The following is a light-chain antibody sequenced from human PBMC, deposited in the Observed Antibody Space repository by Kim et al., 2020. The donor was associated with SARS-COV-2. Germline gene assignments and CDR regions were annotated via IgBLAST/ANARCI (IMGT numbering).Light chain of an antibody. J-gene: IGKJ2*01. V-gene: IGKV3-20*01. Sequence: EIVLTQSPGTLSLSPGERATLSCRASQSVTGRYLGWCQQKPGQAPRLLIYGASSRANGIPDRFSGSGSGTDFTLTISRLEPEDFAVYYCHQYGSSPYTFGQGTKLEI. CDR2: GAS. CDR3: HQYGSSPYT. CDR1: QSVTGRY.